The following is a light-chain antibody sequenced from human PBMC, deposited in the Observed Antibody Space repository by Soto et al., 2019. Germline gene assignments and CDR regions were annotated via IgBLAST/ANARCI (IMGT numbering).Light chain of an antibody. V-gene: IGKV2-28*01. CDR3: MQPLQSWT. Sequence: VLTQSPDTLSLSPGETATLSCRASQSLLHSNGYNYLDWYLQKPGQSPQLLIYLGSNRASGVPDRFSGSGSGTDFTLKISRVEAEDVGVYYCMQPLQSWTFGQGTKVEIK. CDR1: QSLLHSNGYNY. CDR2: LGS. J-gene: IGKJ1*01.